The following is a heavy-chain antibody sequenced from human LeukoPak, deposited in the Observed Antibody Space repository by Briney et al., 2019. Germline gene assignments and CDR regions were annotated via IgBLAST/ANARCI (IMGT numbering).Heavy chain of an antibody. CDR2: INPTGGST. Sequence: RASVKVSCKASGYTFTSYAMNWVRQAPGQGLEWMGIINPTGGSTTYAQKFQGRVTMTRDTSTSTVYMELSSLRSDDTAVYYCARTAARRFDYWGQGTLVTVSS. CDR1: GYTFTSYA. D-gene: IGHD6-6*01. J-gene: IGHJ4*02. V-gene: IGHV1-46*01. CDR3: ARTAARRFDY.